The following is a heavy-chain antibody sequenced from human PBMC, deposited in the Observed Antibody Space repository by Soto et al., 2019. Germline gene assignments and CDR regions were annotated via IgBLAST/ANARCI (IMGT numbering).Heavy chain of an antibody. CDR3: AKRRETGWRDFDY. CDR2: ISASGGTI. J-gene: IGHJ4*02. Sequence: PGGSLRLSCAASGFSFGSYVMSWVRQAPGKGLQWVSGISASGGTIYSADSVKGRFTISRDNSKNTLYLQMNSLRAEDTAVYYCAKRRETGWRDFDYWGQGTLVTVSS. V-gene: IGHV3-23*01. CDR1: GFSFGSYV. D-gene: IGHD6-19*01.